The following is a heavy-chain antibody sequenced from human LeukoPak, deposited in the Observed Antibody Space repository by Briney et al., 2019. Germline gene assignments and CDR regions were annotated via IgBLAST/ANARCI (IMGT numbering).Heavy chain of an antibody. V-gene: IGHV4-4*09. CDR2: ISTSGST. CDR3: ASPRSGYRYTFDY. CDR1: AASISNYY. Sequence: SSETLSPTCAVSAASISNYYWSWIRQAPGKGLEWIGYISTSGSTNYNPSLKSRVSISLDTSKNRFSLNLNFVTAADTAVYYCASPRSGYRYTFDYWGQGALVTVSS. J-gene: IGHJ4*02. D-gene: IGHD3-22*01.